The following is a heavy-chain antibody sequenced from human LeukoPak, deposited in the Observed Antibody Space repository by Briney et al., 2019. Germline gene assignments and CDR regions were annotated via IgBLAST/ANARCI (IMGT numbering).Heavy chain of an antibody. CDR1: GYTFTGYY. CDR3: ARAQITIFGVRGFDP. V-gene: IGHV1-2*02. Sequence: ASVKVSCKASGYTFTGYYMHWVRQAPGQGLEWMGWINPNSGGTNYAQKFQGRVTMTRDMSTSTVYMELSSLRSEDTAVYYCARAQITIFGVRGFDPWGQGTLVTVSS. CDR2: INPNSGGT. D-gene: IGHD3-3*01. J-gene: IGHJ5*02.